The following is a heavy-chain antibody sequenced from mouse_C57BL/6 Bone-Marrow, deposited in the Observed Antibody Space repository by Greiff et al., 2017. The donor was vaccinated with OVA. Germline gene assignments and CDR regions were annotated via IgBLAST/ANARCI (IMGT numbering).Heavy chain of an antibody. CDR2: IDPSDSYT. J-gene: IGHJ4*01. D-gene: IGHD1-1*01. CDR3: ASSRDAMDY. CDR1: GYTFTSYW. Sequence: QVQLQQPGAELVKPGASVKLSCKASGYTFTSYWMQWVKQRPGQGLEWIGEIDPSDSYTNYNQKFKGKATLTVDTSSSTAYMQLSSLTSEDSAVYYCASSRDAMDYWGQGTSVTVSS. V-gene: IGHV1-50*01.